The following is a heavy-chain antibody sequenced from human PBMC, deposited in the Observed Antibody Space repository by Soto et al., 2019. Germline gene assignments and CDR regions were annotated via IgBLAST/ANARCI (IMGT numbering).Heavy chain of an antibody. CDR1: GFTFSSYW. CDR2: IKQDGSEK. V-gene: IGHV3-7*01. D-gene: IGHD3-3*01. J-gene: IGHJ4*02. Sequence: GGSLRLSCAASGFTFSSYWMSWVRQAPGKGLEWVANIKQDGSEKYYVDSVKGRFTISRDNAKNSLYLQMNSLSAEDTAVYYCARVRDSSAHNTYYDFWSGYYEGSYFDYWGQGTLVTVSS. CDR3: ARVRDSSAHNTYYDFWSGYYEGSYFDY.